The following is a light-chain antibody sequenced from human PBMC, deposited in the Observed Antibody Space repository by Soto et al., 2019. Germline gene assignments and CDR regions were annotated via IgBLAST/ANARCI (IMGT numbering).Light chain of an antibody. V-gene: IGKV1-33*01. Sequence: DIQMTQSPSGLSASLGDRVTITFQASQDISDVLNWYQQQPGKAPKVLIYDASKLQTGVPSRFSGRGSGKDFTFTISSLQPDDSGTYYCQQFYDLPITFGQGTRLEIK. J-gene: IGKJ5*01. CDR2: DAS. CDR1: QDISDV. CDR3: QQFYDLPIT.